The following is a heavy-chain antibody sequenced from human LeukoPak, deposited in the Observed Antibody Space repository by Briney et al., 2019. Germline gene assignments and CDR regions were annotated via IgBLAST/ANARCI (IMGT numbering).Heavy chain of an antibody. CDR1: GFSFSGSD. V-gene: IGHV3-73*01. D-gene: IGHD2-2*02. CDR3: TVYIRGHY. J-gene: IGHJ4*02. Sequence: PGGSLRLSCAASGFSFSGSDVHWVRQASGKGLEWVGRISTKVNNYATAYVASVKGRFTISRDDSRNTAYLQMNSLKTEDTAFYYCTVYIRGHYWGQGTLVTVSS. CDR2: ISTKVNNYAT.